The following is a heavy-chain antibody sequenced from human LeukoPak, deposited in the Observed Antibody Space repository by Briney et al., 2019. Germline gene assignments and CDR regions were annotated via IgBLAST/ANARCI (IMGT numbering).Heavy chain of an antibody. CDR1: GGTFSSYA. V-gene: IGHV1-69*05. Sequence: SVKVSCKASGGTFSSYAISWVRQAPGQGLEWMGGIIPIFGTANYAQKFQGRVTITTDESTSTAYLELSSLRSEDTAVYYCARAPYYYDSSGYSDAFDIWGQGTMVTVSS. CDR2: IIPIFGTA. D-gene: IGHD3-22*01. CDR3: ARAPYYYDSSGYSDAFDI. J-gene: IGHJ3*02.